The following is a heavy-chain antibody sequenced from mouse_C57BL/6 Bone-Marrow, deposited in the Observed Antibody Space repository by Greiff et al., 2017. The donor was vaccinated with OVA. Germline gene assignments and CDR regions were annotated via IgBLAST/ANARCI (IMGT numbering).Heavy chain of an antibody. Sequence: EVKLQESGPGLVKPSQSLSLTCSVTGYSITSGYYWNWIRQFPGNKLEWMGYISYDGSNNYNPSLKNRISITRDTSKNQFFLKLNSVTTEDTATYYCARNYGRGYYYAMDYWGQGTSVTVSS. CDR1: GYSITSGYY. D-gene: IGHD1-1*01. J-gene: IGHJ4*01. CDR2: ISYDGSN. V-gene: IGHV3-6*01. CDR3: ARNYGRGYYYAMDY.